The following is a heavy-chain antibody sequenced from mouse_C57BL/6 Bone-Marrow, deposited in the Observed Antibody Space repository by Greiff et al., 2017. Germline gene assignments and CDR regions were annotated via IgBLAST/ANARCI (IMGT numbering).Heavy chain of an antibody. CDR2: ISDGGSYT. CDR1: GFTFSSYA. D-gene: IGHD2-2*01. CDR3: ARSTMVTTWYFDV. Sequence: DVKLVESGGGLVKPGGSLKLSCAASGFTFSSYAMSWVRQTPEKRLEWVATISDGGSYTYYPDNVKGRFTISRDNAKNNLYLQMSHLKSEDTAMYYCARSTMVTTWYFDVWGTGTTVTVSS. J-gene: IGHJ1*03. V-gene: IGHV5-4*03.